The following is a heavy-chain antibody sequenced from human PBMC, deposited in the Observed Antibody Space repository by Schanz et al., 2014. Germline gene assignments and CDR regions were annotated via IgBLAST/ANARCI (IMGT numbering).Heavy chain of an antibody. J-gene: IGHJ4*02. V-gene: IGHV1-46*01. Sequence: QVQLVQSGAEVKKPGASVKVSCKASGYTFASYSMHWVRQAPGQGLEWMGMINPSGGSTTYAQKFQGRVSITADTSTKTAYMELSSLTSEDTAVHCCARGRDGFDYWGQGTLVTVSS. CDR2: INPSGGST. CDR1: GYTFASYS. CDR3: ARGRDGFDY.